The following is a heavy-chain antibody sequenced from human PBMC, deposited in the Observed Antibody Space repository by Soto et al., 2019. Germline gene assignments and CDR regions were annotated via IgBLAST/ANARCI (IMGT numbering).Heavy chain of an antibody. CDR2: ISSSSTI. J-gene: IGHJ4*02. CDR1: GFTFSSYN. D-gene: IGHD3-3*01. Sequence: PGGSLRLSCAASGFTFSSYNMNWVRQAPGKGLEWVSYISSSSTIYYADSVKGRFTISRDNAKNSLYLQMNSLRDEDTAVYYCAREFFYDYRGQGTLVTVSS. CDR3: AREFFYDY. V-gene: IGHV3-48*02.